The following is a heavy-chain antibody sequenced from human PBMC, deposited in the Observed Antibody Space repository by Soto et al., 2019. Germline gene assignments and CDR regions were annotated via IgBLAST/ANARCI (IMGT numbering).Heavy chain of an antibody. CDR2: ISWDGGST. V-gene: IGHV3-43*01. D-gene: IGHD6-19*01. Sequence: GGSLRLSCAASGFTFDDYTMHWVRQAPGKGLEWVSLISWDGGSTYYADSVKGRFTISRDNSKNSLYLQMNSLRTEDTALYYCAKDIDSGIAVAVFSGMDVWGQGTTVTVSS. CDR1: GFTFDDYT. J-gene: IGHJ6*02. CDR3: AKDIDSGIAVAVFSGMDV.